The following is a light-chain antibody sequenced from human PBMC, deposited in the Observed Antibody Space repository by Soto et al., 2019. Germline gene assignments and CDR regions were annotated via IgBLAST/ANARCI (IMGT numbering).Light chain of an antibody. V-gene: IGLV1-44*01. Sequence: QSVLTQPPSASGTPGRRVTFSCSGSSSDIGSNTVNWYQHLPGTAPKLLIYSNNQRPSGVPDRFSGSKSGTSASLAVSGLQSEDEAEYYCASWDDSLNGVVFGGGTKVTGL. CDR3: ASWDDSLNGVV. CDR1: SSDIGSNT. CDR2: SNN. J-gene: IGLJ2*01.